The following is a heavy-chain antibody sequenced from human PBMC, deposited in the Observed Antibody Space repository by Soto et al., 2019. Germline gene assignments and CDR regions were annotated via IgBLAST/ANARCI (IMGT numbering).Heavy chain of an antibody. V-gene: IGHV3-33*01. CDR3: ARDTYSGSYGTFDY. Sequence: QVQLVESGGGVVQPGRSLRLSCAASRFTFSSYGMHWVRQAPGKGLEWVAVIWYDGSNKYYADSVKGRFTISRDNSKNTLYLQMNSLRAEDTAVCYCARDTYSGSYGTFDYWGQGTLVTVSS. CDR2: IWYDGSNK. D-gene: IGHD1-26*01. J-gene: IGHJ4*02. CDR1: RFTFSSYG.